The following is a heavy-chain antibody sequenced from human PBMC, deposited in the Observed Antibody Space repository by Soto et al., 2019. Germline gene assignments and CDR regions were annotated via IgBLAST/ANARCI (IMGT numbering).Heavy chain of an antibody. D-gene: IGHD3-3*01. CDR1: GFTFSSYW. CDR3: ARDLTPQDFWSGYYTSYYYYRMDV. CDR2: INSDGSST. Sequence: GGSLRLSCAASGFTFSSYWMHWVRQAPGKGLVWVSRINSDGSSTSYADSVKGRFTISRDNAKNTLYLQMNSLRAEDTAVDYCARDLTPQDFWSGYYTSYYYYRMDVWGQGTTVTVS. V-gene: IGHV3-74*01. J-gene: IGHJ6*02.